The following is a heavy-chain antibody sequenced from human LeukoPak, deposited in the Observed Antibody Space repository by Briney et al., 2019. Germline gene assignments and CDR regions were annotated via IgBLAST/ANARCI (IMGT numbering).Heavy chain of an antibody. V-gene: IGHV4-39*01. Sequence: SETLSLTCTVSGGSISSTSYYWDRIRQPPGKGLEWIVSIYYIGSTYYSPSLKSRVTMSVDTSKNQFSLKLSSVTAADTAVYYCARRSSVWYPFDPWGQGTLVTVSS. CDR3: ARRSSVWYPFDP. CDR2: IYYIGST. D-gene: IGHD6-19*01. CDR1: GGSISSTSYY. J-gene: IGHJ5*02.